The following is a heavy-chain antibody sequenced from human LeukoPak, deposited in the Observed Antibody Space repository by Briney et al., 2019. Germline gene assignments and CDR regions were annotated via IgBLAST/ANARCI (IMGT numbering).Heavy chain of an antibody. CDR1: GFTFSSYS. D-gene: IGHD2-2*01. CDR2: ISSSSGYI. CDR3: AREVAVPAAILDY. J-gene: IGHJ4*02. V-gene: IGHV3-21*01. Sequence: PGGSLRLSCAASGFTFSSYSMNWVRQAPGKGLEWVSSISSSSGYIYYADSVKGGFTISRDNAKNSLYLQMNALRAEDTAVYYCAREVAVPAAILDYWGQGTLVTVSS.